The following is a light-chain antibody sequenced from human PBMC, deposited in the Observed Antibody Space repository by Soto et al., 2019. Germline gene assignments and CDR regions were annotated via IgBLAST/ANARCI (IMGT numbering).Light chain of an antibody. Sequence: EIVLTQSPGTLSLSPGERATLSCRASQSVSSSYLAWYQQKPGQAPRLLIYGASSRATGVPDRFSGSGSGTDFALTISKLEPEDFKIYYWPPYGRSPVRTFGQGPKVEIK. J-gene: IGKJ1*01. CDR1: QSVSSSY. V-gene: IGKV3-20*01. CDR2: GAS. CDR3: PPYGRSPVRT.